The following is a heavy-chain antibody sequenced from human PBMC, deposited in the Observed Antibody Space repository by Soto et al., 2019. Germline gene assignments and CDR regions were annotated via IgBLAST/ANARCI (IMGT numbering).Heavy chain of an antibody. CDR1: GGSVSSDSYY. Sequence: SETVSLTCTVSGGSVSSDSYYWSWNRQPPGKGLEWIGYIYYSGSTNYNPSLNSRVTISVDTSKNQFSLKLSSVTAADTAVYYCARNIAAAGTWWFDPWGQGTLVTVSS. J-gene: IGHJ5*02. CDR3: ARNIAAAGTWWFDP. CDR2: IYYSGST. D-gene: IGHD6-13*01. V-gene: IGHV4-61*01.